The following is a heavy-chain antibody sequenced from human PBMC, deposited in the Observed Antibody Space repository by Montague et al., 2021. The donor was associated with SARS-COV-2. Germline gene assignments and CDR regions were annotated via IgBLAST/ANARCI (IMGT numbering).Heavy chain of an antibody. V-gene: IGHV3-23*01. J-gene: IGHJ5*02. CDR2: IDAGGGAV. D-gene: IGHD5-12*01. Sequence: SLRLSCATSGFTFGSYAMSWVRQAPGKGLEWLSGIDAGGGAVFDADSVKGRFTTSRDNYKNTLYLRMNSLTADDTAVYYCARRNSGQHLVGSGWFDPWGQGTLVTVSS. CDR3: ARRNSGQHLVGSGWFDP. CDR1: GFTFGSYA.